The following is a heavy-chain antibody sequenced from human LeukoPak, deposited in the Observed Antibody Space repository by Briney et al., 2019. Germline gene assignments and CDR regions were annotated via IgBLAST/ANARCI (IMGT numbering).Heavy chain of an antibody. J-gene: IGHJ5*02. CDR1: GGSISTSTYY. V-gene: IGHV4-39*01. CDR3: ATRDFDIGWFDP. CDR2: YYYSGST. D-gene: IGHD3-22*01. Sequence: SETLSLTCTVSGGSISTSTYYWAWVRQPPGKGLEWIGSYYYSGSTYYHPPLKSRVTISADTSRSQFSLRLNFVTAADTAVYYCATRDFDIGWFDPWGQGTLVTVSS.